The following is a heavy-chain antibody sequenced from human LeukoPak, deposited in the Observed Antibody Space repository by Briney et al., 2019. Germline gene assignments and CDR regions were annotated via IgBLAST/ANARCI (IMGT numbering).Heavy chain of an antibody. J-gene: IGHJ5*02. V-gene: IGHV1-69*05. CDR1: GGTFSSYA. Sequence: SVKVSCKASGGTFSSYAINWVRQAPGQGLEWMGGIVPIFATTNYAQRFQGRVTITTDTFTRSTYMDLSSLTSDDTAVYYCAILWIGNYREGGWLDPWGQGTLVTVSS. D-gene: IGHD1-7*01. CDR3: AILWIGNYREGGWLDP. CDR2: IVPIFATT.